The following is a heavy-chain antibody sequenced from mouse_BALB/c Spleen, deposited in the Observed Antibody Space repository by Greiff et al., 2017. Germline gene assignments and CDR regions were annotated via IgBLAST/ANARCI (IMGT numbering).Heavy chain of an antibody. D-gene: IGHD2-1*01. CDR3: NAYYGNWRRFAY. CDR1: GFNIKDYY. V-gene: IGHV14-4*02. Sequence: EVQRVESGAELVRSGASVKLSCTASGFNIKDYYMHWVKQRPEQGLEWIGWIDPENGDTEYAPKFQGKATMTADTSSNTAYLQLSSLTSEDTAVYYCNAYYGNWRRFAYWGQGTLVTVSA. J-gene: IGHJ3*01. CDR2: IDPENGDT.